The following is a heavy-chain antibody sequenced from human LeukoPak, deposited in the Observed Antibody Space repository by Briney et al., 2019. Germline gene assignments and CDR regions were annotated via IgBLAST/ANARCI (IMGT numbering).Heavy chain of an antibody. CDR2: ISGYKGNT. CDR1: GGTFSSYA. Sequence: ASVKVSCKASGGTFSSYAISWVRQAPGQGLERMGWISGYKGNTNYAQKLQGRVTMTTDTSTSTAYMELRSLRSDDTAVYYCARSPHILTGENFDYWGQGTLVTVSS. D-gene: IGHD3-9*01. V-gene: IGHV1-18*01. J-gene: IGHJ4*02. CDR3: ARSPHILTGENFDY.